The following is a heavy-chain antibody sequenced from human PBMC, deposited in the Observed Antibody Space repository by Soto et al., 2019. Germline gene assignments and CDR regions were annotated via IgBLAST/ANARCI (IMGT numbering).Heavy chain of an antibody. V-gene: IGHV1-18*01. D-gene: IGHD3-3*01. CDR1: GYTFTSYG. Sequence: ASVKVSCKASGYTFTSYGISWVRQAPGQGLEWMGWISAYNGNTNYAQKLQGRVTMTTDTSTGTAYMELRSLRSDDTAVYYCARDRARRITIFGVVPDAFDIWGQGTMVTVSS. CDR3: ARDRARRITIFGVVPDAFDI. J-gene: IGHJ3*02. CDR2: ISAYNGNT.